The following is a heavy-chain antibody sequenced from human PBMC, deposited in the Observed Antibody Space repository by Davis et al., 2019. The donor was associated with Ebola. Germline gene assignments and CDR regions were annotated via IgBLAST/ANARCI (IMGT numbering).Heavy chain of an antibody. CDR3: ARDLRTTSAFDI. D-gene: IGHD1-1*01. CDR1: VITFSSYA. J-gene: IGHJ3*02. V-gene: IGHV3-23*01. CDR2: ISGSGGTT. Sequence: PGGSLRLSCADSVITFSSYAMTWVRQAPGKGLEWVSAISGSGGTTYYADSVKGRFTISRDNAKNSLYLQMNSLRAEDTAVYYCARDLRTTSAFDIWGQGTMVTVSS.